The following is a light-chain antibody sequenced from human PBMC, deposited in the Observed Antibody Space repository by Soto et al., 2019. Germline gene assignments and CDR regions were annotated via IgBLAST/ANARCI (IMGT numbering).Light chain of an antibody. CDR1: PSVSSSY. V-gene: IGKV3-20*01. J-gene: IGKJ5*01. CDR2: GAS. CDR3: QQYGSSPGIT. Sequence: EIVLTQSPGTLSLSPGERATLSCRASPSVSSSYLAWYQQKPGQAPRLLIYGASGRATGIPDRFGGSGSGTDFTLTITRLEPEDFAVYYCQQYGSSPGITFGQGTRLEIK.